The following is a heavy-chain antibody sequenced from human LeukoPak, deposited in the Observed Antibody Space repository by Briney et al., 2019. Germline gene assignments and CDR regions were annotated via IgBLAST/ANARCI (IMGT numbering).Heavy chain of an antibody. J-gene: IGHJ6*02. V-gene: IGHV6-1*01. CDR3: ARQYSSGWSYYYGLDV. CDR1: GDSVSSNSAA. D-gene: IGHD6-19*01. CDR2: TYYRSKWSN. Sequence: SQTLSLTCAISGDSVSSNSAAWNWIRQSPSRGLERLGRTYYRSKWSNDYAVSVKSRITINPDTSKNQVSLQLNSVTPEDTAVYYCARQYSSGWSYYYGLDVWGQGTTVTVSS.